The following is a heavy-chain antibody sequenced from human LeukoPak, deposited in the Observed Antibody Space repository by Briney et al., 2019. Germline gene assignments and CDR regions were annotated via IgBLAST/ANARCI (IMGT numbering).Heavy chain of an antibody. CDR1: GFTFSDYC. V-gene: IGHV3-11*01. CDR3: ATHCTNGVCYTDY. CDR2: ISSSGSTI. D-gene: IGHD2-8*01. Sequence: GGSLRLSCAASGFTFSDYCMSWIRQAPGKGLEWVSYISSSGSTIYYADSVKGRFTISRDNAKNSLYLQMNSLRAEDTAVYYCATHCTNGVCYTDYWGQGTLVTVSS. J-gene: IGHJ4*02.